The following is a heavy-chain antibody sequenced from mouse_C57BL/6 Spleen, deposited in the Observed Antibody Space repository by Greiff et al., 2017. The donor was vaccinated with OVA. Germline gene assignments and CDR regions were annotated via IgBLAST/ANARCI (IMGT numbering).Heavy chain of an antibody. V-gene: IGHV1-50*01. Sequence: QVQLKQPGAELVKPGASVKLSCKASGYTFTSYWMQWVKQRPGQGLEWIGEIDPSDSYTNYNQKFKGKATLTVDTSSSTAYMQLSSLTSEDSAVYYCARPFYDYVGYWGQGTTLTVSS. CDR1: GYTFTSYW. J-gene: IGHJ2*01. CDR2: IDPSDSYT. D-gene: IGHD2-4*01. CDR3: ARPFYDYVGY.